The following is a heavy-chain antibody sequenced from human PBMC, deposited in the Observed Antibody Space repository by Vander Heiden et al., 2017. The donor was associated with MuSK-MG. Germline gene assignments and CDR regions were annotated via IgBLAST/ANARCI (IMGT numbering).Heavy chain of an antibody. D-gene: IGHD3-9*01. CDR2: ISYDGSNK. CDR1: GFTFRSYA. V-gene: IGHV3-30-3*01. J-gene: IGHJ4*02. Sequence: QVQLVESGGGVVQPGRSLRLSCAASGFTFRSYAFHWVRQAPGKGLEWVAVISYDGSNKYYADAVKGRFTISRDNSKNTLYLQMNSLRAEDTAVYYCAREAHYDIVTGYYPYYFDYWGQGTLVTVSS. CDR3: AREAHYDIVTGYYPYYFDY.